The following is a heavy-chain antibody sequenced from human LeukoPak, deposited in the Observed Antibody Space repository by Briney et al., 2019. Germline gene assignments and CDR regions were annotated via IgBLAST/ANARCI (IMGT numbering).Heavy chain of an antibody. CDR1: GFSLSDSW. V-gene: IGHV3-7*05. Sequence: PGGSLRLSCAASGFSLSDSWMTWVRQAPGKGLEWVANIEQYGSEKNYVDSVKGRFTISRDNAKNSLYLQMNILRAEDTAVYYCARGHGWFDPWGQGTLVTVSS. CDR2: IEQYGSEK. CDR3: ARGHGWFDP. J-gene: IGHJ5*02.